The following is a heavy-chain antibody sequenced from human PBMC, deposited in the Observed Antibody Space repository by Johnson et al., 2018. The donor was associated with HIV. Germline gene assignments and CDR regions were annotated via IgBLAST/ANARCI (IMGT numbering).Heavy chain of an antibody. Sequence: VQLLESGGGLVQPGGSLRLSCAASGFTFSNSWMNWVRQAPGKGLEWVANIRQDGSQKYYADSVKGRFTISRDNSKNTLYLQMTSLRAEDTALYYCARIRVAVITEVGAFDIWGQGTMVTVSS. V-gene: IGHV3-7*05. J-gene: IGHJ3*02. CDR1: GFTFSNSW. CDR3: ARIRVAVITEVGAFDI. CDR2: IRQDGSQK. D-gene: IGHD3-22*01.